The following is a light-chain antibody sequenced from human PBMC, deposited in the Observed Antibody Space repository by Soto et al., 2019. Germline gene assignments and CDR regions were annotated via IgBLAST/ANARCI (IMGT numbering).Light chain of an antibody. CDR1: QGIRND. J-gene: IGKJ4*01. V-gene: IGKV1-6*01. CDR2: AAA. CDR3: LQDYNYPLT. Sequence: AIQLTQSPSSLSASVGDRVTITCRASQGIRNDLGWYQQKPGKAPKLLIYAAATLQSGVPSRFSGSGSGTDFTLTISSLQPEDFATYYCLQDYNYPLTFGGGTKVDI.